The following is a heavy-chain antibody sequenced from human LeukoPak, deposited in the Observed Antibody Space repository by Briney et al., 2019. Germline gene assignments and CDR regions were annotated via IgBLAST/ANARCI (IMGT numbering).Heavy chain of an antibody. CDR2: IYSGGST. D-gene: IGHD4-17*01. J-gene: IGHJ4*02. CDR3: ANGMTTVSPFVFDY. CDR1: GFTVSSNY. V-gene: IGHV3-53*01. Sequence: PGGSPRLSCAASGFTVSSNYMSWVRQAPGKGLEWVSVIYSGGSTYYADSVKGRFTISRDNSKNTLYLQMNSLRAEDTAVYYCANGMTTVSPFVFDYWGQGTLVTVSS.